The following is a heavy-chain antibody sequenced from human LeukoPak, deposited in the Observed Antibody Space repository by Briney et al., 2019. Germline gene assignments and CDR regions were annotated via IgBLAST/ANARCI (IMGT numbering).Heavy chain of an antibody. CDR3: ARHYGSGSYLRPPFDP. V-gene: IGHV4-59*08. CDR1: GGSISSYY. CDR2: IYYSGST. D-gene: IGHD3-10*01. Sequence: KPSETLSLTCTVSGGSISSYYWSWIRQPPGKGLEWIGYIYYSGSTNYNPSLKSRVTISVDTSKNQFSLKLSSVTAADTAVYYCARHYGSGSYLRPPFDPWGQGTLVTVSS. J-gene: IGHJ5*02.